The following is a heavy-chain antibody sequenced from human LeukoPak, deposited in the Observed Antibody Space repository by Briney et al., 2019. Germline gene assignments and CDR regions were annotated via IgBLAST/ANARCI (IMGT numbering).Heavy chain of an antibody. Sequence: ASVKVSCKASGYTFTNYAMHWVRQAPGQRIEWMGWISAGSGNIKYSQEFQGRVTITRDTSATTAYMELSGLRSEDTALYYCVSGISLSHWHYFDYWGQGTLVTVSS. J-gene: IGHJ4*02. CDR3: VSGISLSHWHYFDY. CDR2: ISAGSGNI. V-gene: IGHV1-3*01. D-gene: IGHD2-21*01. CDR1: GYTFTNYA.